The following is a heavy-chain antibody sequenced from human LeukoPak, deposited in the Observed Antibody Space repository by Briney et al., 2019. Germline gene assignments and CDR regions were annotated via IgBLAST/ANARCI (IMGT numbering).Heavy chain of an antibody. CDR2: IKSKTDGGTT. CDR3: TTDPIYYYDRY. J-gene: IGHJ4*02. D-gene: IGHD3-22*01. CDR1: GFTFSNAW. V-gene: IGHV3-15*01. Sequence: GGSLRLSCAASGFTFSNAWMSWVRQAPGKGLEWVGRIKSKTDGGTTDYAAPVKGRFTISRDDSKNPLYLQMNSLKTEDTAVYYCTTDPIYYYDRYWGQGTLVTVSS.